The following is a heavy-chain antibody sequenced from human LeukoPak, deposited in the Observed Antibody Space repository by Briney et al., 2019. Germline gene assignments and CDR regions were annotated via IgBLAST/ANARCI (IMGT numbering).Heavy chain of an antibody. CDR1: GFNFSTYG. CDR2: IRYDGINK. V-gene: IGHV3-30*02. D-gene: IGHD4-17*01. Sequence: PGGSLRLSCAASGFNFSTYGMHWVRRAPGKGLEWVSFIRYDGINKFDGDSVRGRFTNSRDNSKNTLYLQMNSLRGADTAVYYCAKEHNDCGDYVGPRYHYYMDVWGKGTTVTVSS. J-gene: IGHJ6*03. CDR3: AKEHNDCGDYVGPRYHYYMDV.